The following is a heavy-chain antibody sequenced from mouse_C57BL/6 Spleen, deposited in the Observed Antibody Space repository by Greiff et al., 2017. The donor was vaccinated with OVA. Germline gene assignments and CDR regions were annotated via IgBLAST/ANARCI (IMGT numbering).Heavy chain of an antibody. CDR1: GFNIKDYY. Sequence: VQLQQSGAELVKPGASVKLSCTASGFNIKDYYMHWVKQRTEQGLEWIGRIDPEDGENKYAPKFQGKAPLTADTSSHTSYLQLSSLTSADTAVDYCARDYSNYEDAMDYWGQGTSVTVSS. CDR3: ARDYSNYEDAMDY. D-gene: IGHD2-5*01. J-gene: IGHJ4*01. V-gene: IGHV14-2*01. CDR2: IDPEDGEN.